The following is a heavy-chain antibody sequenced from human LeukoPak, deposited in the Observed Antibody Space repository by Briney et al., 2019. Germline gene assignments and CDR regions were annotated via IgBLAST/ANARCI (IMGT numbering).Heavy chain of an antibody. J-gene: IGHJ6*03. CDR2: MNPNSGNT. Sequence: ASVKVSCKASGYTFTSYDINWVRQATGQGLEWMGWMNPNSGNTGYAQKFQVRVTMTRNTSISTAYMELSSLRSEDTAVYYCARGRLGSGSYFGYYYYMDVWGKGTTVTISS. V-gene: IGHV1-8*01. CDR3: ARGRLGSGSYFGYYYYMDV. D-gene: IGHD3-10*01. CDR1: GYTFTSYD.